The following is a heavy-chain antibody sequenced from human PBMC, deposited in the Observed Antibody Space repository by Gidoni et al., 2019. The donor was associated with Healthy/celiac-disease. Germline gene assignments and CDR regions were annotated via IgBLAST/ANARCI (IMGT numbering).Heavy chain of an antibody. J-gene: IGHJ4*02. Sequence: QVQLVQSGAEVKKPGASVKVSCKASGYTFTSYYMHWVRQAPGQGLEWMGIINPSGGSTSYAQKFQGRVTMTRDTSTSTVYMERSSLRSEDTAVYYCAIAPYYDFWSGYSPLDYWGQGTLVTVSS. CDR1: GYTFTSYY. CDR3: AIAPYYDFWSGYSPLDY. V-gene: IGHV1-46*03. CDR2: INPSGGST. D-gene: IGHD3-3*01.